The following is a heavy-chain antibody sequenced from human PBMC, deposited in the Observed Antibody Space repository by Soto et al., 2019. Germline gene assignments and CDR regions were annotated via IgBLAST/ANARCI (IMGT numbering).Heavy chain of an antibody. CDR3: AKYYDDSSGYCMDV. CDR1: GFTFSSYS. V-gene: IGHV3-21*01. J-gene: IGHJ6*02. CDR2: ISSSSSYI. Sequence: EVQLVESGGGLVKPGGSLRLSCAASGFTFSSYSMNWVRQATGKGLEWVSSISSSSSYIYYAASVKGRFTISRDNAKNSLYLQMNSLRAEDTAVYYCAKYYDDSSGYCMDVWGQGTTVTVAS. D-gene: IGHD3-22*01.